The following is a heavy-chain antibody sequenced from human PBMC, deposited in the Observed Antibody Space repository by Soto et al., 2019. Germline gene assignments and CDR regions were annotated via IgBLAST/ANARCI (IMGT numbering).Heavy chain of an antibody. J-gene: IGHJ4*02. CDR2: ISGSGADT. Sequence: GGSLRLSCAPSGFIFSNYAMSWVRQARGKGLEWVSAISGSGADTYYTESVKGRFTISRDNFKNTLYLQMNSLRAEDTAVYYCAKDTGRGGGSVFDYWGQGTLVTVSS. CDR3: AKDTGRGGGSVFDY. V-gene: IGHV3-23*01. CDR1: GFIFSNYA. D-gene: IGHD2-15*01.